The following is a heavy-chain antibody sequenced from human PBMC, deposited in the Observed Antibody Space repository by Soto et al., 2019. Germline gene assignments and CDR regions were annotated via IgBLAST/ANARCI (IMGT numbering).Heavy chain of an antibody. V-gene: IGHV3-23*01. CDR2: ISGSGGST. CDR1: GFTFSSYA. D-gene: IGHD3-3*01. Sequence: GSLRLSCAASGFTFSSYAMSWVRQAPGKGLEWVSAISGSGGSTYYADSVKGRFTISRDNSKNTLYLQMNSLRAEDTAVYYCAKDLTNTIFGVVPYYYYGMDVWGQGTTVTVSS. CDR3: AKDLTNTIFGVVPYYYYGMDV. J-gene: IGHJ6*02.